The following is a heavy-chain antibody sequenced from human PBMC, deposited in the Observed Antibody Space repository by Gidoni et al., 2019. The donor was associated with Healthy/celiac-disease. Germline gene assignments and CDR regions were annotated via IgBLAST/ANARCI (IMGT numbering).Heavy chain of an antibody. D-gene: IGHD5-18*01. CDR2: INHSGST. Sequence: QVQLQQWGAGLLKPSETLSLTCAVYGGSFSGYYWSWLRQPPGKGLEWIGEINHSGSTNYNPSLKSRVTISVDTSKNQFSLKLSSVTAADTAVYYCASLVDTAMVLDAFDIWGQGTMVTVSS. V-gene: IGHV4-34*01. J-gene: IGHJ3*02. CDR3: ASLVDTAMVLDAFDI. CDR1: GGSFSGYY.